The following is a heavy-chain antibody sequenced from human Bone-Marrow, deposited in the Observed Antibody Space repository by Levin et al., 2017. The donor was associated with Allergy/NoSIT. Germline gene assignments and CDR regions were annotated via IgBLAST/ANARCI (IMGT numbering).Heavy chain of an antibody. CDR2: IRPSSERT. CDR1: GFTFANHA. J-gene: IGHJ4*02. D-gene: IGHD6-13*01. V-gene: IGHV3-23*01. Sequence: GESLKISCAASGFTFANHAMTWVRHAPGKGLEWVSTIRPSSERTYFADSVKGRFTVSRDDSMNMMYLQMNSLRADDAAVYYCAKEQGASGWYTVDFWGQGTLVTVSS. CDR3: AKEQGASGWYTVDF.